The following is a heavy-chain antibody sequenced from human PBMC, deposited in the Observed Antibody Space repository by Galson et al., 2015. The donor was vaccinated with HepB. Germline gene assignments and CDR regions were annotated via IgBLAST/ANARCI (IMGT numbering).Heavy chain of an antibody. CDR1: GFPFSSYW. CDR3: TREGLRPNDV. D-gene: IGHD3-16*01. Sequence: SLRLSCAASGFPFSSYWMHWVRQAPGKGLEWVARINLDGSSTNYADSVKARFTISRDNAKNTLYLQMNSLRGEDTALYYCTREGLRPNDVWGTGTTVIVSS. CDR2: INLDGSST. J-gene: IGHJ6*04. V-gene: IGHV3-74*01.